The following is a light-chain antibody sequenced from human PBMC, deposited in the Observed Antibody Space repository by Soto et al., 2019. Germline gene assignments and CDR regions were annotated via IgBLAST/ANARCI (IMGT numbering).Light chain of an antibody. J-gene: IGLJ6*01. CDR1: SSNIGSNT. Sequence: QSVLTQPPSASGTPGQSVTISCSGSSSNIGSNTVNWYQQLPGTAHTLLIYSNNQRPSGVPDRFSGSKSVTSASLAISGLECEDEADYYCAGWADSLNGDVYGNGKKVNVL. CDR3: AGWADSLNGDV. V-gene: IGLV1-44*01. CDR2: SNN.